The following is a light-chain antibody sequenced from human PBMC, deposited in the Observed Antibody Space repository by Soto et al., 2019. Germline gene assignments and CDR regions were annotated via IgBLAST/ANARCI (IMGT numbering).Light chain of an antibody. V-gene: IGLV2-11*01. Sequence: QSVLTQPRSVSGSPGQSVAISCTGTSSDGGGYNYVSWYQQHPGKAPKLMIYEVNKRPSGGPDRFSGSKSGNTASLTISGLQAADEADYYCCSYAGGSSLDVFGTGTKVTVL. CDR2: EVN. J-gene: IGLJ1*01. CDR3: CSYAGGSSLDV. CDR1: SSDGGGYNY.